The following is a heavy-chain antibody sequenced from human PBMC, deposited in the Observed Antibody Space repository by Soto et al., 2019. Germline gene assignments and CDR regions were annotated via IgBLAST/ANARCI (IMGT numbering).Heavy chain of an antibody. Sequence: PVGLHRHPHAASRFTFGGHVMPWVRRAPGKGLEWVANINQDGNEKNYVDSVKGRFTISRDNAKNSLYLQMNSLRAEDTAVYYCARGLYTGSPHFFYWGQGTLVTVSS. CDR1: RFTFGGHV. CDR2: INQDGNEK. D-gene: IGHD1-26*01. J-gene: IGHJ4*02. V-gene: IGHV3-7*05. CDR3: ARGLYTGSPHFFY.